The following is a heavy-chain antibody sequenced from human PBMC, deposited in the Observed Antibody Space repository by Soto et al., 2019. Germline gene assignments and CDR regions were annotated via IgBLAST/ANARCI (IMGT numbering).Heavy chain of an antibody. J-gene: IGHJ4*02. CDR2: IYSGDNT. Sequence: GESLTISCAASGFTVSSNIMSWVRQAPGKGLEWVSVIYSGDNTYYADSVKGRFTISRDNSKNTIYLQMNSLRAEDTAVYYCVRGDYGRSGVDYWGQGTLVTVS. CDR1: GFTVSSNI. D-gene: IGHD4-17*01. V-gene: IGHV3-53*01. CDR3: VRGDYGRSGVDY.